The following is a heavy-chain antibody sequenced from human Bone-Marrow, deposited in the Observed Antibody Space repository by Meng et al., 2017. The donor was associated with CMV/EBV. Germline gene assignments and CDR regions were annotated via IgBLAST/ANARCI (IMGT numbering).Heavy chain of an antibody. CDR1: GFTFSDYY. D-gene: IGHD3-10*01. CDR2: ISSSGSTI. V-gene: IGHV3-11*01. J-gene: IGHJ4*02. CDR3: ARDTTELWFGEFSY. Sequence: GGSLRLSCAASGFTFSDYYMSWIRQAPGKGLEWVSHISSSGSTIYYADSVKGRFTISRDNAKNSLYLQMNSLRVEDTAVYYCARDTTELWFGEFSYWGQGTLVTVSS.